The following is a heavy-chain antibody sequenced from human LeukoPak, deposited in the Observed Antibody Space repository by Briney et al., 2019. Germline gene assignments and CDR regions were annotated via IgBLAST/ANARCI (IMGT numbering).Heavy chain of an antibody. D-gene: IGHD1-26*01. J-gene: IGHJ4*02. CDR3: ARLVGATHLDY. CDR2: ISGGGGVT. CDR1: GFTFSSYA. V-gene: IGHV3-23*01. Sequence: GGSLRLSCAASGFTFSSYAMNWVRQAPGKGLEWVSAISGGGGVTYYADSVKGRFTISRDNSKNTLYLQMNSLRAEDTAVYYCARLVGATHLDYWGQGTLVTVSS.